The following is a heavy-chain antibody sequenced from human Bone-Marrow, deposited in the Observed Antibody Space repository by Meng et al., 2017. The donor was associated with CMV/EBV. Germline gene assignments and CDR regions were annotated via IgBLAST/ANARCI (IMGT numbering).Heavy chain of an antibody. V-gene: IGHV4-34*01. CDR2: INHSGST. D-gene: IGHD2-2*01. CDR3: ARDERRGYCSSASCPDYGMDV. J-gene: IGHJ6*02. CDR1: GGSFSGYY. Sequence: GSLRLSCAVYGGSFSGYYWSWIRQPPGKGLEWIGEINHSGSTNYNPSLKSRVTISVDTSKNQFSLKLSSVTAADTAVYYCARDERRGYCSSASCPDYGMDVWGQGTTVTFSS.